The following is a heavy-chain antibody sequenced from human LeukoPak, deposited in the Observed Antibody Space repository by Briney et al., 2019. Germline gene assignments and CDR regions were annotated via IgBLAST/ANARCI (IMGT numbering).Heavy chain of an antibody. CDR3: TRDREVAGPDS. Sequence: PGGSLRLSCTASGFTFSNAWMSWVRQAPGKGLEWVGRIKSKTDGGTADYAAAVKGRFSISRDDSENTLSLQMGSLETDDTGVYYCTRDREVAGPDSWGQGTLVTVSS. CDR2: IKSKTDGGTA. J-gene: IGHJ4*02. V-gene: IGHV3-15*01. D-gene: IGHD6-19*01. CDR1: GFTFSNAW.